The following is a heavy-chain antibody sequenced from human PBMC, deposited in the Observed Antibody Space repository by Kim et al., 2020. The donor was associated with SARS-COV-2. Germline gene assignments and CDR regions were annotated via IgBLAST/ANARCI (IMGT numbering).Heavy chain of an antibody. Sequence: GGSLRLSCAASGFAFSTSWMHWVRQAPGKGLVWVSRISCDGGVITYADSVKGRFTISRDNAKNTLYLQMNCLRTEDTAVYYCAKVGDSDSIGFYAFFRSWGKGNRVTVSS. CDR2: ISCDGGVI. J-gene: IGHJ5*02. D-gene: IGHD2-21*01. CDR1: GFAFSTSW. CDR3: AKVGDSDSIGFYAFFRS. V-gene: IGHV3-74*03.